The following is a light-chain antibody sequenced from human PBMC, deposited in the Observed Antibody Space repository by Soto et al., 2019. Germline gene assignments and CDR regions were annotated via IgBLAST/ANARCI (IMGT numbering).Light chain of an antibody. CDR3: SSYTSSTTPYV. CDR1: SSDVGGYNF. CDR2: DVT. J-gene: IGLJ1*01. V-gene: IGLV2-14*03. Sequence: QSVLTQPASVSGSPGQSITISCTGTSSDVGGYNFVSWYQRHPDRAPKLIIYDVTDRPSGVSNRFSGPKSGNTASLTISGLQAEDEADYYCSSYTSSTTPYVFGTGTKLTVL.